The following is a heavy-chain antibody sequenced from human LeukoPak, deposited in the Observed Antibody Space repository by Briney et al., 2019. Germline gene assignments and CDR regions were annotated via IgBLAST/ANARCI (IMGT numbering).Heavy chain of an antibody. Sequence: PSETLSLTCAVYGGSFSGYYWSWIRQPPGKGLEWIGEINHSGSTNYNPSLKSRVTISVDTSKNQFSLKLSSVTAADTAVYYCAREVSGYSYGYRSWYYYYMDVWGKGTTVAVSS. V-gene: IGHV4-34*01. CDR3: AREVSGYSYGYRSWYYYYMDV. J-gene: IGHJ6*03. CDR1: GGSFSGYY. CDR2: INHSGST. D-gene: IGHD5-18*01.